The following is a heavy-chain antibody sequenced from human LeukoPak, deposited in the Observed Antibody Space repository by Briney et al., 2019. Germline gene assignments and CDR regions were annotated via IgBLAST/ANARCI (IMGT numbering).Heavy chain of an antibody. CDR3: AKMPNSRIGYFQH. CDR1: GFTVSSNY. CDR2: IYSGGST. J-gene: IGHJ1*01. D-gene: IGHD2/OR15-2a*01. Sequence: PGGSLRLSCAASGFTVSSNYMSWVRQAPGKGLEWVSVIYSGGSTYYADSVKGRFTISRDNSKNTLYLQMNSLRAEDTAVYYCAKMPNSRIGYFQHWGQGTLVTVSS. V-gene: IGHV3-53*01.